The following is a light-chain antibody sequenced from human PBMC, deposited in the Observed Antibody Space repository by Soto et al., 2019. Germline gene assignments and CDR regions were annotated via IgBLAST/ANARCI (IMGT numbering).Light chain of an antibody. CDR3: QQYNTWPPYT. Sequence: LVMTQSPGTLSVSPGERVTLSCRASQSVSTNLAWYQQTAGLAPRLLIFGASTRAPGIPPRFSGSGSGAEFTLTISSLQSEDSAVYFCQQYNTWPPYTFGQGTRLEIK. J-gene: IGKJ2*01. CDR1: QSVSTN. CDR2: GAS. V-gene: IGKV3-15*01.